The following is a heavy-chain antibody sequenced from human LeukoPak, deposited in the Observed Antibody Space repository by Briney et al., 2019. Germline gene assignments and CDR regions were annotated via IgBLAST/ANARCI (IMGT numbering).Heavy chain of an antibody. D-gene: IGHD3-16*01. CDR1: GGSFSGYY. J-gene: IGHJ4*02. CDR3: ARGSNKGLVY. CDR2: INHSGST. V-gene: IGHV4-34*01. Sequence: SETLSLTCAVYGGSFSGYYWSWIRQPPEKGLEWIGEINHSGSTNYNPSFKSGAPLSVDTSKNQFSLKLSSATAADTAVYYCARGSNKGLVYWGQGTLVTVSS.